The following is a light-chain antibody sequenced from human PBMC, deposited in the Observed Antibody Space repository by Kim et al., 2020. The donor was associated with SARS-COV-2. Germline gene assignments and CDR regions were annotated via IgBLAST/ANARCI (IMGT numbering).Light chain of an antibody. CDR1: KLGDKY. V-gene: IGLV3-1*01. CDR3: QAWDSSTKV. CDR2: QDS. J-gene: IGLJ1*01. Sequence: SYELTQPPSVSVSPRQTASITCSGDKLGDKYACWYQQKPGQSPVLVIYQDSKRPSGIPERFSGSNSGNTATLTISGTQAMDEADYYCQAWDSSTKVFGTG.